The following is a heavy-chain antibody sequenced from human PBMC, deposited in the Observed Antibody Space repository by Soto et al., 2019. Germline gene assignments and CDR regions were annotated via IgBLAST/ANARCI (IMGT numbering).Heavy chain of an antibody. V-gene: IGHV3-30*04. CDR3: ARGDREDTAVVIGVRPGEYGVDV. CDR2: ISYNGGNR. D-gene: IGHD2-15*01. CDR1: GFTFSNYA. Sequence: QVQLVESGGGVVQPGRSLRLSCAASGFTFSNYAMHWVRQAPGKGLECVAVISYNGGNRFYRDYVKGRFTISRENSKNTVHLKIDSLRYEDAAVYYCARGDREDTAVVIGVRPGEYGVDVWGQGTTVTVSS. J-gene: IGHJ6*02.